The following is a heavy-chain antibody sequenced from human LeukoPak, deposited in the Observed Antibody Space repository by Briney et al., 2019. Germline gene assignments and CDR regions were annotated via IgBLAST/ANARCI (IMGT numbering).Heavy chain of an antibody. J-gene: IGHJ3*02. CDR3: VREGGGWRGDAFDI. CDR2: ISGSSGHI. Sequence: GGSLRLSCAASGFTFSTYIMNWVRQAPGKGLEWVSSISGSSGHIYYAGSVKGRFTISRDNAKNALYLQMNSQRAEDTAVYYCVREGGGWRGDAFDIWGQGTMVTVSS. D-gene: IGHD6-19*01. CDR1: GFTFSTYI. V-gene: IGHV3-21*01.